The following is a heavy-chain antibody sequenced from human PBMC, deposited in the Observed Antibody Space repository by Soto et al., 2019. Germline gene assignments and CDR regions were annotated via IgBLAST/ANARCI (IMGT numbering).Heavy chain of an antibody. Sequence: QVQLVESGGGVVQPGRSLRLSCAASGFTFSTHAMHWVRQAPGQGLECVAIVSFDGSNKYYADSVKGRFTISRDNSKNPLYLQMSGLPPEDTAVYYCARDQTGITTAGGGRIDHWGQGTLVTVSS. CDR1: GFTFSTHA. D-gene: IGHD6-13*01. CDR2: VSFDGSNK. CDR3: ARDQTGITTAGGGRIDH. V-gene: IGHV3-30-3*01. J-gene: IGHJ4*02.